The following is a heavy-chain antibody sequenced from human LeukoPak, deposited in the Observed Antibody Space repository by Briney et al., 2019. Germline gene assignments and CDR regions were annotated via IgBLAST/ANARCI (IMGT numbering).Heavy chain of an antibody. CDR1: GFTFRNYW. CDR3: ARTALFYYDSDGYSSSPSYFDS. D-gene: IGHD3-22*01. Sequence: PGGSLRLSCEASGFTFRNYWMSWVRQFPGGGLEWVATIKHDGSEKSYLDSVKGRFTISTDNAKNSLSLQMINLRAEDTAIYYCARTALFYYDSDGYSSSPSYFDSWGQGSLLIVS. V-gene: IGHV3-7*01. J-gene: IGHJ4*02. CDR2: IKHDGSEK.